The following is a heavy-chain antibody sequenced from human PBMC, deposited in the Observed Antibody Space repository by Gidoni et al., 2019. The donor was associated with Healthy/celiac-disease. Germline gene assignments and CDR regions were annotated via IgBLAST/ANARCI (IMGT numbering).Heavy chain of an antibody. CDR2: ISWNSGSI. J-gene: IGHJ4*02. D-gene: IGHD6-13*01. V-gene: IGHV3-9*01. CDR1: GFTFDDYA. CDR3: AKATVRRYSSSWPPPYFDY. Sequence: EVQLVESGGGLVQPGRSLRLSCAASGFTFDDYAMHWVRQAPGKGLEWVSGISWNSGSIGYADSVKGRFTISRDNAKNSLYLQMNSLRAEDTALYYCAKATVRRYSSSWPPPYFDYWGQGTLVTVSS.